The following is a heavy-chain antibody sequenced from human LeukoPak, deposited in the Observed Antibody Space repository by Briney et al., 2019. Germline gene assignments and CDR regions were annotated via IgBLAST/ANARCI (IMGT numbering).Heavy chain of an antibody. CDR2: IYYSGST. CDR3: ARAGDIVVVVAATRFDP. V-gene: IGHV4-31*03. Sequence: PSETLSLTCTVSGGSISSGGYYWSWIRQHPGKGLEWIGYIYYSGSTYYNPSLKSRVTISVDKSKNQFSLKLSPVTAADTAVYYCARAGDIVVVVAATRFDPWGQGTLVTVSS. D-gene: IGHD2-15*01. CDR1: GGSISSGGYY. J-gene: IGHJ5*02.